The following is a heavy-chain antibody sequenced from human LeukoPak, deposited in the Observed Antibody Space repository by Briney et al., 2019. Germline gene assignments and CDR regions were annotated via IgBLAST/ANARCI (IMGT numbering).Heavy chain of an antibody. V-gene: IGHV1-46*01. CDR3: ARGGGIAVAGNWFDP. CDR1: GYTFTSYY. D-gene: IGHD6-19*01. CDR2: INPSGGST. J-gene: IGHJ5*02. Sequence: VASVKVSCKASGYTFTSYYMHWVRQAPGQGLEWMGIINPSGGSTSYAQKFQGRVTMTRDTSTSTVYMELSSLRSEDTAVYYCARGGGIAVAGNWFDPWGQGTLVTVSS.